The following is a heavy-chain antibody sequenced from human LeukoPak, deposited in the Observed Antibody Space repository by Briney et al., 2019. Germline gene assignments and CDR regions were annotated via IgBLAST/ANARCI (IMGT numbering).Heavy chain of an antibody. J-gene: IGHJ5*02. Sequence: GGSLRLSCTVSGFTFGDYTMSWFRQAPGKGLEWVGFIRSKAYGGTTEYAASVKGRFTISRDDSKSIAYLQMNSLQSEDTAVYYCTRNMLGIAWFDPWGRGTLVTVSS. V-gene: IGHV3-49*03. CDR2: IRSKAYGGTT. CDR1: GFTFGDYT. CDR3: TRNMLGIAWFDP. D-gene: IGHD7-27*01.